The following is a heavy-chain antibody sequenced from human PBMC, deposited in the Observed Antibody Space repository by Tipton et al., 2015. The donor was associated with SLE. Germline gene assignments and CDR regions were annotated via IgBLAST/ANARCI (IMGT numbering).Heavy chain of an antibody. J-gene: IGHJ5*02. Sequence: TLSLTCAVSGGSISSYYWSWIRQPPGKGLEWIGYIYDSGSTNYNPSLKSRVTISADKSKNQFSLKLSSVTAADTAVYYCAREIAAYKSGGYYNPNWFDPWGQGTLVTVSS. CDR3: AREIAAYKSGGYYNPNWFDP. CDR1: GGSISSYY. CDR2: IYDSGST. V-gene: IGHV4-59*01. D-gene: IGHD3-9*01.